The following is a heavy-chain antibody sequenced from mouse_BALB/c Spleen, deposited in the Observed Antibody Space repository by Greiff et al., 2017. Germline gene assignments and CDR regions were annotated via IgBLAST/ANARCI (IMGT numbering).Heavy chain of an antibody. V-gene: IGHV2-9*02. CDR3: ATYYYGSSLFAY. CDR1: GFSLTSYG. J-gene: IGHJ3*01. D-gene: IGHD1-1*01. Sequence: VKVVESGPGLVAPSQSLSITCTVSGFSLTSYGVHWVRQPPGKGLEWLGVIWAGGSTNYNSALMSRLSISKDNSKSQVFLKMNSLQTDDTAMYYCATYYYGSSLFAYWGQGTLVTVSA. CDR2: IWAGGST.